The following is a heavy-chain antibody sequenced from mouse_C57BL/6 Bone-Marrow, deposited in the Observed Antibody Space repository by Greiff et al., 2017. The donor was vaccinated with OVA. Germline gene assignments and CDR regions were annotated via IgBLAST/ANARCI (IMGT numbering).Heavy chain of an antibody. D-gene: IGHD2-4*01. CDR2: INPYNGDT. J-gene: IGHJ3*01. Sequence: VQLQQSGPELVKPGDSVKISCKASGYSFTGYFMNWVMQSHGKSLEWIGRINPYNGDTFYNQKFKGKATLTVDKSSSTAHMELRSLTSEDSAVYYCARSGYDYVFAYWGQGTLVTVSA. CDR3: ARSGYDYVFAY. CDR1: GYSFTGYF. V-gene: IGHV1-20*01.